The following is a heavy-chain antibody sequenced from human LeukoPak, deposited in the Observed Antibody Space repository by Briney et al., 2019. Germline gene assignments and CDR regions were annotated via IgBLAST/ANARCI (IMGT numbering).Heavy chain of an antibody. J-gene: IGHJ4*02. CDR3: ARRGYYDSSGYVFDY. CDR2: SNHSGST. Sequence: SETLSLTCAVYGGSFSGYYWSWIRQPPGKGLEWIGESNHSGSTNYNPSPKSRVTISVDTSKTQFSLKLSSVTAADTAVYYCARRGYYDSSGYVFDYWGQGTLVTVSS. D-gene: IGHD3-22*01. V-gene: IGHV4-34*01. CDR1: GGSFSGYY.